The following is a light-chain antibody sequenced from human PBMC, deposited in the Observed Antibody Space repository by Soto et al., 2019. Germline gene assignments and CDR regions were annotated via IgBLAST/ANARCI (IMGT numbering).Light chain of an antibody. Sequence: QSVLTQPPSVSAAPGQKVTVSCSGTSSHIGSNYVSWYQQLPGAAHKLLIFDNDNRPSGIPDRFSGSKSGTSATLGITGLKTGDEADYYCATWDSSLSVGVFGGGTKVTVL. CDR1: SSHIGSNY. CDR3: ATWDSSLSVGV. J-gene: IGLJ2*01. CDR2: DND. V-gene: IGLV1-51*01.